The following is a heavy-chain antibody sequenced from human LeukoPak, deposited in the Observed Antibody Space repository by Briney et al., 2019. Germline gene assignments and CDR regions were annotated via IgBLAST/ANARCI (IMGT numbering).Heavy chain of an antibody. J-gene: IGHJ6*03. D-gene: IGHD5-18*01. Sequence: GGSLRLSCAASGFTFSGSAMHWVRQASGKGLEWVGRIRSKANSYARAYAASVKGRFTIDRDDEKNTEDVEMDSLKTEDTAVYYCTRTTVDTAMVPDYYYYMDVWGKGTTVTDSS. CDR2: IRSKANSYAR. CDR3: TRTTVDTAMVPDYYYYMDV. V-gene: IGHV3-73*01. CDR1: GFTFSGSA.